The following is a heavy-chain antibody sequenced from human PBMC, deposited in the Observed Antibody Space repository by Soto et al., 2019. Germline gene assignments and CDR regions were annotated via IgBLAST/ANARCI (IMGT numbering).Heavy chain of an antibody. V-gene: IGHV3-7*01. J-gene: IGHJ6*03. Sequence: GGSLRLSCAASGFTFSSYWMSWVRQAPGKGLEWVANIKQDGSEKYYVDSVKGRFTISRDNAKNSLYLQMNSLRAEDTAVYYCARDLAWYYDFWSGLDYYTDVWGKGTTVTVSS. CDR3: ARDLAWYYDFWSGLDYYTDV. CDR2: IKQDGSEK. D-gene: IGHD3-3*01. CDR1: GFTFSSYW.